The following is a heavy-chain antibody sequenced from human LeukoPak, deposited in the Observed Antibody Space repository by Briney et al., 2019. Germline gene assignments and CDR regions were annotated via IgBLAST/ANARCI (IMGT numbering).Heavy chain of an antibody. D-gene: IGHD1-1*01. V-gene: IGHV3-74*01. Sequence: GGSLRLSCGASGFTLSNYWMHWVRQVPGKGVEGFSVIGPDGTSTDYADSVRGRVTISRDNAKNTLYLQMNSLRAEDTALYYCARGTTNWKGVDYWGQGTLVTVSS. CDR3: ARGTTNWKGVDY. CDR1: GFTLSNYW. J-gene: IGHJ4*02. CDR2: IGPDGTST.